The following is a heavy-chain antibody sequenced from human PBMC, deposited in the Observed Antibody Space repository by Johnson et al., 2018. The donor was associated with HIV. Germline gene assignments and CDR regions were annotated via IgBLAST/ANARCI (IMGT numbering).Heavy chain of an antibody. D-gene: IGHD3-16*01. Sequence: VQLVESGGGLVQPGGSLRLSSVASGLTFSSYAMCWVRQAPGKGLGWVSAMSGSAGCTYYAESVKGRFTISSDDSNNSLYLQMNSLRAEDTAVYYCARDSGGANSDAFDIWSQGTMVTVSS. J-gene: IGHJ3*02. CDR1: GLTFSSYA. CDR2: MSGSAGCT. CDR3: ARDSGGANSDAFDI. V-gene: IGHV3-23*04.